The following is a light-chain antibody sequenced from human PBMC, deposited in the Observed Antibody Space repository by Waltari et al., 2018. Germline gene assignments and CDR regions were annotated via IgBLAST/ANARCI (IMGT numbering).Light chain of an antibody. J-gene: IGLJ3*02. CDR2: GNT. V-gene: IGLV1-40*03. CDR1: SANIGTGYD. Sequence: PGQRVTISCTGSSANIGTGYDVQGYQQLPGLAPKLHIFGNTNRPSGAPDRFSGSKSGASASLAITGLQAEDEAVYYCHSYDIGLTAWVFGGGTKLTVL. CDR3: HSYDIGLTAWV.